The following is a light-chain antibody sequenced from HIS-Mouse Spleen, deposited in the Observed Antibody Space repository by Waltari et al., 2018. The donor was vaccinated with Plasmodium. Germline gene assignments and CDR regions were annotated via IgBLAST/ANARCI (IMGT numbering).Light chain of an antibody. Sequence: SYELTQPPSVSVSPGKTARITCSGDASHNTYAHWYQHKPGQAPVLGIYKDSERPSGIPERFSGSSSGTTVTLTISGVQAEDEADYYCQSADSSGTYQVFGGGTKLTVL. J-gene: IGLJ2*01. CDR1: ASHNTY. CDR3: QSADSSGTYQV. CDR2: KDS. V-gene: IGLV3-25*03.